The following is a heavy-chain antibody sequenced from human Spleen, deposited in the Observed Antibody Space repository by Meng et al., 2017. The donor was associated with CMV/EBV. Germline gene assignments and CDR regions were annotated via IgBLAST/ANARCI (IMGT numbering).Heavy chain of an antibody. Sequence: ETLSLTCAASGFTFSKSWMHWVRQAPGKGLVWVSRITADGSSTTYGDAVKGRFTIYRDNAKNTVYLQLNSMRAEDTAVYYCATETFYGSSTVYVPFDYWGQGTLVTVSS. CDR1: GFTFSKSW. V-gene: IGHV3-74*01. CDR2: ITADGSST. CDR3: ATETFYGSSTVYVPFDY. D-gene: IGHD4-17*01. J-gene: IGHJ4*02.